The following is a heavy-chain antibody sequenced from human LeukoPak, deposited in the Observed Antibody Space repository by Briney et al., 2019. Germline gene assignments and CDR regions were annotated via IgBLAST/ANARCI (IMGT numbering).Heavy chain of an antibody. D-gene: IGHD2/OR15-2a*01. V-gene: IGHV4-34*01. Sequence: SETPSLTCAVYGGSFSGYYWSWIRQPPGKGLEWIGEINHSGSTNYNPSLKSRVTISVDTSKNQFSLKLSSVTAADTTVYYCARGRDVNGAEYRKALPPPWGQGTLVTVSS. CDR2: INHSGST. CDR3: ARGRDVNGAEYRKALPPP. J-gene: IGHJ5*02. CDR1: GGSFSGYY.